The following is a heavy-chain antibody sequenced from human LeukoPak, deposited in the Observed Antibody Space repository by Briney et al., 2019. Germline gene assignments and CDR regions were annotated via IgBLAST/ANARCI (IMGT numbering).Heavy chain of an antibody. CDR3: ARGAYDSSGYYYGTFDY. D-gene: IGHD3-22*01. Sequence: SVKVSCKASGGTFSSYAISWVRQAPGQGLEWMGGIIPILGTANYAQKFQGRVTITRDTSASTAYMELSSLRSEDTAVYYCARGAYDSSGYYYGTFDYWGQGTLVTVSS. CDR2: IIPILGTA. J-gene: IGHJ4*02. CDR1: GGTFSSYA. V-gene: IGHV1-69*10.